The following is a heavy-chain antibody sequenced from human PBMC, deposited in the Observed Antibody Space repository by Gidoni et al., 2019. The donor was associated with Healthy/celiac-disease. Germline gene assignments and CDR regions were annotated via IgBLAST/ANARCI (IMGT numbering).Heavy chain of an antibody. CDR2: IYSGGST. CDR3: ARKRELGA. V-gene: IGHV3-53*04. Sequence: EVQLVESGGGLVQPGGSLRLSCAASGFTVSSNYMSWVRQAPGKGLEWVSVIYSGGSTYYADSVKGRFTISRQNSKNTLYLKMNSRRAEDTAVYYCARKRELGAWGQGTLVTVSS. CDR1: GFTVSSNY. D-gene: IGHD1-7*01. J-gene: IGHJ4*02.